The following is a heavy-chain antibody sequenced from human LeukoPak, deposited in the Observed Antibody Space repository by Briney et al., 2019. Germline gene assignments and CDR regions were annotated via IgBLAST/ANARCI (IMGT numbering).Heavy chain of an antibody. Sequence: ASVEVSCKASGYTFTSYGISWVRQAPGQGLEWMGWISAYNGNTNYAQKLQGRVTMTTDTSTSTAYMELRSLRSDDTAVYYCARRGEGSGSYSTADYWGQGTLVTVSS. V-gene: IGHV1-18*01. CDR2: ISAYNGNT. CDR3: ARRGEGSGSYSTADY. D-gene: IGHD3-10*01. J-gene: IGHJ4*02. CDR1: GYTFTSYG.